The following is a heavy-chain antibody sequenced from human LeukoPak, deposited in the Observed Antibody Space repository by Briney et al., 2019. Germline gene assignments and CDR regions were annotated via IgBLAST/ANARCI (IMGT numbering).Heavy chain of an antibody. CDR2: IYYSGST. Sequence: SQTLSLTCTVSGGSISSGGYYWSWIRQHPGKGLEWIGYIYYSGSTYSNPSLKSRLTMSVYISKNQFSLKLSSVTAADTAVYYCARGVKGLRGAFDIWGQGTMVTVSS. V-gene: IGHV4-31*03. J-gene: IGHJ3*02. CDR1: GGSISSGGYY. CDR3: ARGVKGLRGAFDI. D-gene: IGHD3-10*01.